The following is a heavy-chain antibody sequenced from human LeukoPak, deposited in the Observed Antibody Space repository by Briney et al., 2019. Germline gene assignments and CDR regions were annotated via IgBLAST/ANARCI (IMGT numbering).Heavy chain of an antibody. CDR2: IYTSGST. D-gene: IGHD3-3*01. V-gene: IGHV4-4*09. CDR1: GGSISSYY. J-gene: IGHJ3*02. Sequence: SETLSFTCTVSGGSISSYYWSWIRQPPGKGLEWIGYIYTSGSTNYNPSLKSRVTISVDTSKNQFSLKLSSVTAADTAVYYCARLEVSAYYDFWSGYSPLGAFDIWGQGTMVTVSS. CDR3: ARLEVSAYYDFWSGYSPLGAFDI.